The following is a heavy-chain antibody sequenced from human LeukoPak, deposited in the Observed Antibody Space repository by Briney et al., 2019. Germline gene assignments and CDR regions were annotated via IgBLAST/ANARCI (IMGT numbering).Heavy chain of an antibody. D-gene: IGHD4-17*01. Sequence: GESLKISCKGSGYSFTSCWIGWVRQMPGKGLEWMGIIYPGDSDTRYSPSFQGQVTISADKSISTAYLQWSSLKASDTAMYYCASQGSYGDYNHYYYYYMDVWGKGTTVTVSS. J-gene: IGHJ6*03. CDR2: IYPGDSDT. V-gene: IGHV5-51*01. CDR3: ASQGSYGDYNHYYYYYMDV. CDR1: GYSFTSCW.